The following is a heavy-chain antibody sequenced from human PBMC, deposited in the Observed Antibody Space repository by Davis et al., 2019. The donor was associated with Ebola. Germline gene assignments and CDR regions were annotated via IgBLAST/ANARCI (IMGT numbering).Heavy chain of an antibody. V-gene: IGHV4-59*01. CDR3: AREAGYPYAIDY. CDR1: AGSFPNYY. D-gene: IGHD5-18*01. J-gene: IGHJ4*02. Sequence: PSETLSLTCPVSAGSFPNYYWGWIRQPPGKGLEWIGYINNSGHTNYSPSLRSRVTISIDTSKNQFSLSLTSVTAADTAVYFCAREAGYPYAIDYWGQGILVTVSS. CDR2: INNSGHT.